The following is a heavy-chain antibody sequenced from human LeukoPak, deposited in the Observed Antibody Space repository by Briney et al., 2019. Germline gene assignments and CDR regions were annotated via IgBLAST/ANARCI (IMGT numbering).Heavy chain of an antibody. CDR1: GFTFSSYA. Sequence: GGSLRLSCAASGFTFSSYATSWVRQAPGKGLEWVSTINGSGDRKYYTDSVKGRFTISRVSSENTLYLQMNSLRADDTAVYYCAKDSRYGYRWDYDYWGQGTLVTVSS. V-gene: IGHV3-23*01. CDR3: AKDSRYGYRWDYDY. D-gene: IGHD5-18*01. CDR2: INGSGDRK. J-gene: IGHJ4*02.